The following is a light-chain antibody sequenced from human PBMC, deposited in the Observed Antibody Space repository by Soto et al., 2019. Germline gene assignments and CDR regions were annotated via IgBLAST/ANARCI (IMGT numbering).Light chain of an antibody. V-gene: IGKV3-11*01. Sequence: EIVLTQSPATLSLSPGDRATLSCRASQSVSSYLAWYQQKPGKAPRILIYDASNMANGIPARFSGSGSGTDFTLTISSLEPEDFAVYYCQQRSNWPPYTFGQGTKLEIK. J-gene: IGKJ2*01. CDR3: QQRSNWPPYT. CDR1: QSVSSY. CDR2: DAS.